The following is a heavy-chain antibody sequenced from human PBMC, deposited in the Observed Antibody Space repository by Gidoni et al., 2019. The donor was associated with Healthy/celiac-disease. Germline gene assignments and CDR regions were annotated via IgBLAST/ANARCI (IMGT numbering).Heavy chain of an antibody. J-gene: IGHJ6*02. Sequence: EVQLVESGGGLVKPGGSLRLSCAASGFTFSSYSMNWVRQAPGKGLEWVSSISSSSSYIYYADSVKGRFTISRDNAKNSLYLKMNSLRAEDTAVYYCARDPHQYDSSGYYYGEYYYYGMDVWGQGTTVTVSS. CDR1: GFTFSSYS. V-gene: IGHV3-21*01. D-gene: IGHD3-22*01. CDR3: ARDPHQYDSSGYYYGEYYYYGMDV. CDR2: ISSSSSYI.